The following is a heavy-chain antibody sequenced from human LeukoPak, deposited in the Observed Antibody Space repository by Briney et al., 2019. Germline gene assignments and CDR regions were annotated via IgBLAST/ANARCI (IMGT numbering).Heavy chain of an antibody. CDR3: ARDNIGDWYYFDY. CDR1: GFTFSSYW. J-gene: IGHJ4*02. CDR2: IKQDGSEK. D-gene: IGHD2-21*02. V-gene: IGHV3-7*01. Sequence: GGSLRLCCAASGFTFSSYWMSWVRQAPGKGLEWVANIKQDGSEKYYVDSVKGRFTISRDNAKNSLYLQMNSLRAEDTAVYYCARDNIGDWYYFDYWGQGTLVTVSS.